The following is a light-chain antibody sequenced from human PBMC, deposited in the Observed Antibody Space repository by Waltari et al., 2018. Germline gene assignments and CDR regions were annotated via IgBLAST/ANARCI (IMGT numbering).Light chain of an antibody. Sequence: EIVLTQSPGTLSLSPGERATLSCRASQSVGRSLAWYQQKPGQAPRLLMYDASSRATGIPDRFSGSGSRTDFSLTISRLEHEDVAVYYCQKYERLPATFGQGTKVEIK. CDR3: QKYERLPAT. CDR1: QSVGRS. CDR2: DAS. V-gene: IGKV3-20*01. J-gene: IGKJ1*01.